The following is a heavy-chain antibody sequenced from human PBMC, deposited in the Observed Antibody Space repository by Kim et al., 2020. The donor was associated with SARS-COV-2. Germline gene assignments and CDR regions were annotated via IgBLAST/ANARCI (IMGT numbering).Heavy chain of an antibody. V-gene: IGHV3-48*02. D-gene: IGHD1-26*01. J-gene: IGHJ4*02. Sequence: DSVKGRFTIYRENAQNSVFLQMNSLRDEETAVYYCARDSIVGATSVFYFDYWGQGTLVTVSS. CDR3: ARDSIVGATSVFYFDY.